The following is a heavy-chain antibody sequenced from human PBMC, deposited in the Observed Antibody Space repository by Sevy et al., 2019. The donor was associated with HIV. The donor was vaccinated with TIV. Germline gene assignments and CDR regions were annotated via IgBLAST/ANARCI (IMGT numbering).Heavy chain of an antibody. Sequence: GGSLRLSCTASGFTFGDYAVGWFRQAPGKGLEWVSFIRRRAFGGTIEYAASVKGSCTISKDDSQSTAYLQMNSLKTEDTAVYYCTRAEQYEYDSTSYYDYFDYWGQGTLVTVSS. J-gene: IGHJ4*02. V-gene: IGHV3-49*03. CDR2: IRRRAFGGTI. D-gene: IGHD3-22*01. CDR3: TRAEQYEYDSTSYYDYFDY. CDR1: GFTFGDYA.